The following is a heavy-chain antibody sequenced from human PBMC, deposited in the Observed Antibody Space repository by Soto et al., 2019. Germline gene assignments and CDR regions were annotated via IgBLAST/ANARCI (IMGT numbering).Heavy chain of an antibody. J-gene: IGHJ4*02. V-gene: IGHV3-7*01. D-gene: IGHD6-6*01. CDR3: ARAGSSSFDY. CDR2: IKQDGSEK. Sequence: GSLRLSCAASGFTLSSYLMVFVRQAPGKGLEWVANIKQDGSEKYYVDSVKGRFTISRDNAKNSLCLQMNSLRAEDTAVYYCARAGSSSFDYWGQGALVTVSS. CDR1: GFTLSSYL.